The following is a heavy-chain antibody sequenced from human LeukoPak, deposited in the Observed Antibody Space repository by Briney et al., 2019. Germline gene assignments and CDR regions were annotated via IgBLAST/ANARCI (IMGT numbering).Heavy chain of an antibody. CDR2: VFDSGRT. J-gene: IGHJ4*02. D-gene: IGHD5-18*01. CDR3: ATIKRGSIYGYFDF. V-gene: IGHV4-59*11. Sequence: SETLSLTCTVSGGSLSTHYWSWIRHPPGKGLEWIGCVFDSGRTKDNPSLKSRAILSADTSKNQFSLKLTSVTAADSAVYYCATIKRGSIYGYFDFWGQGVLVTVSS. CDR1: GGSLSTHY.